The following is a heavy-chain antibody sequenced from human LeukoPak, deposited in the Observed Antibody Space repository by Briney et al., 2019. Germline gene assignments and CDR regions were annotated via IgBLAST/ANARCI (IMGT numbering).Heavy chain of an antibody. V-gene: IGHV3-53*01. J-gene: IGHJ2*01. D-gene: IGHD2-15*01. Sequence: GRSLRLSCAASGFSVSTNYMSWVRQAPGKGLEWDSVIYSGGSTYYPDSVKGRFTISRDNSKNPLYLQMNSLRAEDTVVYYCARWGWWPRDWYFDLWVRGTLVTVSS. CDR3: ARWGWWPRDWYFDL. CDR2: IYSGGST. CDR1: GFSVSTNY.